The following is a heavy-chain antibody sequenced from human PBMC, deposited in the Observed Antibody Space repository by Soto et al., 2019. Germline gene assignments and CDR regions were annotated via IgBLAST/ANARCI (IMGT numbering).Heavy chain of an antibody. CDR3: AKQRADFGSGSDTFYLDN. D-gene: IGHD3-10*01. CDR1: GFTFSRNA. J-gene: IGHJ4*02. CDR2: ISASGGTT. Sequence: EVQLLESGGGLVQPGGSLRISCLASGFTFSRNAMSWVRQAPGKGLEWVSAISASGGTTYSADSVKGRFAVSRDNSNNTLYLQMDSLSAEDTAVYYCAKQRADFGSGSDTFYLDNWGQGSLVIVSS. V-gene: IGHV3-23*01.